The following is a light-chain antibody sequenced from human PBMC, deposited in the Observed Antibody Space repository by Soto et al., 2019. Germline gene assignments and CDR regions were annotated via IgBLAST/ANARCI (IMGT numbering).Light chain of an antibody. Sequence: QSVLPQPASVSGSPGQSIAISCTGTSSDVGYSNYVSWYQQLPGKAPKVMIYDVSDRPSGVSNRFSGSKSGSTASLTISGLQDEDEADYYCSSYTSSSLYVFGTGTKVTVL. V-gene: IGLV2-14*01. J-gene: IGLJ1*01. CDR2: DVS. CDR1: SSDVGYSNY. CDR3: SSYTSSSLYV.